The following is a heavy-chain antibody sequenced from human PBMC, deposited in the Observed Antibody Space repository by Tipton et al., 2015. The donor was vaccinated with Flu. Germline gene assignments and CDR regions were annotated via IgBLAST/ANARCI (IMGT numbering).Heavy chain of an antibody. Sequence: LRLSCTVSGDSVTTYHWSWIRQPPGRGLEWIGSISYKGRTNSNPSLKSRVSISLDTSKSQFSLRLSSVTAADTAVFYCARGAYSSLRSPNVYYFDYWGQGALVTVSS. J-gene: IGHJ4*02. D-gene: IGHD5-18*01. V-gene: IGHV4-59*02. CDR2: ISYKGRT. CDR3: ARGAYSSLRSPNVYYFDY. CDR1: GDSVTTYH.